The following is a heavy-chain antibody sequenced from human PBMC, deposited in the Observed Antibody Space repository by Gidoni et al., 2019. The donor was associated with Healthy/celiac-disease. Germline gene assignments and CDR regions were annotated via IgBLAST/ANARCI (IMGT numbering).Heavy chain of an antibody. CDR1: GGSISSYY. CDR2: IYYSVST. CDR3: ARQGPPTTSSWYMADWFDP. J-gene: IGHJ5*02. V-gene: IGHV4-59*08. Sequence: QVQLQESGPGLVKPSETLSLPCTVSGGSISSYYWSWIRQPPGKGLEWIGYIYYSVSTNYNPSLKSRVTISVDTSKNQFSLKLSSVTAADTAVYYCARQGPPTTSSWYMADWFDPWGQGTLVTVSS. D-gene: IGHD6-13*01.